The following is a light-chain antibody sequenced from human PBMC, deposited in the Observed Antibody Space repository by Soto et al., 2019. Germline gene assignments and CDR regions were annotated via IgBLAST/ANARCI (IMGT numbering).Light chain of an antibody. CDR3: QQRHMWPIT. CDR2: DAY. CDR1: QSFRGL. V-gene: IGKV3-11*01. J-gene: IGKJ5*01. Sequence: EVVLTQSPATLSVSPGDRATLSCRASQSFRGLLAWYQQKPGQAPRLLIYDAYNRATGIPPRFSGSGSGTDFTLTISSLEPEDSAVYYCQQRHMWPITFGQGTRLEIK.